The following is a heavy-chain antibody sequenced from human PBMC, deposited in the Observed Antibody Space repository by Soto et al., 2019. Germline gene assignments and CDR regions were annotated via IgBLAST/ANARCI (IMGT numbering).Heavy chain of an antibody. V-gene: IGHV3-33*08. CDR2: IWYDGSNK. D-gene: IGHD2-15*01. J-gene: IGHJ6*02. CDR3: GRSDCTGGDCYSWPFNCGVDV. CDR1: GFTFNTYG. Sequence: QVHLVESGGGVVQPGGSLRLSCTTSGFTFNTYGMHWVRQAPGKGLEWVAIIWYDGSNKYYADSVKGRFTISRDNSKNTLYLQMNSLRAEDTALYYCGRSDCTGGDCYSWPFNCGVDVWGQGTTVTVSS.